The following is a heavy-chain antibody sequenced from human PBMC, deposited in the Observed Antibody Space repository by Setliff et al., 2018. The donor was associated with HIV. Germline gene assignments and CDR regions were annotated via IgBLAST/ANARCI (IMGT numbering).Heavy chain of an antibody. CDR2: ISGRST. V-gene: IGHV3-66*01. J-gene: IGHJ4*02. CDR1: TVTVTNNE. Sequence: PGGSLRLSCAASTVTVTNNEMSRVRQAPGRGPECVSTISGRSTYYADSRKVRFSISRDNSKNTVYLQMNSLRAEDTAVYYCVKGGAAVGWGQGTLVTVSS. D-gene: IGHD6-25*01. CDR3: VKGGAAVG.